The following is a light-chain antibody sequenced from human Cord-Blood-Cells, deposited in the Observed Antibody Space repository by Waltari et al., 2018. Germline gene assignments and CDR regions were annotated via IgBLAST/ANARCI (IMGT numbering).Light chain of an antibody. CDR1: RRDVGSYNL. Sequence: QSALTQPASVSGSPGQSIPISCTGTRRDVGSYNLVSWYQQHPGKAPKLMIYEVSKRPSGVSNRFSGSKSGNTASLTISGLQAEDEADYYCCSYAGSSTFVFGGGTKLTVL. V-gene: IGLV2-23*02. CDR2: EVS. J-gene: IGLJ3*02. CDR3: CSYAGSSTFV.